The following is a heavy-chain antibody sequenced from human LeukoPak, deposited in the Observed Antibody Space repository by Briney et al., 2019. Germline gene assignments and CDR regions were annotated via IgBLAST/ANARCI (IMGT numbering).Heavy chain of an antibody. J-gene: IGHJ1*01. CDR3: ARGSRNHYDSSGYYYKEYFQP. D-gene: IGHD3-22*01. CDR2: IYYSGST. Sequence: SETLSLTCTVSGGSIRSFYWSWIRQPPGKGLEWIGYIYYSGSTNYNPSLKSRVAISVDTSKNQFSLKLSSVTAADTAVYYCARGSRNHYDSSGYYYKEYFQPWGRAPRSPSPQ. V-gene: IGHV4-59*01. CDR1: GGSIRSFY.